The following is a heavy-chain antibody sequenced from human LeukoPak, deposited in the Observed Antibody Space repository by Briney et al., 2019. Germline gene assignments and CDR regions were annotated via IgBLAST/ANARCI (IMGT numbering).Heavy chain of an antibody. Sequence: GGSLRLSCAASGFTFSSYEMNWVRQAPGKGLVWVSRINSDGSSTSYADSVKGRFTISRDNAKNTLYLQMNSLRAEDTAVYYCARGRSVLRYFDPDAFDIWGQGTMVTVSS. CDR1: GFTFSSYE. D-gene: IGHD3-9*01. CDR3: ARGRSVLRYFDPDAFDI. J-gene: IGHJ3*02. CDR2: INSDGSST. V-gene: IGHV3-74*01.